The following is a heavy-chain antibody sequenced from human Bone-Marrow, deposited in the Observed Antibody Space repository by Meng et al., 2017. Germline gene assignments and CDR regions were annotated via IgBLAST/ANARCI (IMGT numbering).Heavy chain of an antibody. CDR3: ARGITMVRGAREGAFDI. Sequence: GESLKISCAASGFTFSNAWMSWVRQAPGKGLEWVGRIKSKTDGGTTDYAAPVKGRFTISRDNSKNTLYLQMNSLRAEDTAVYYCARGITMVRGAREGAFDIWGQGTMVTVSS. CDR1: GFTFSNAW. D-gene: IGHD3-10*01. J-gene: IGHJ3*02. CDR2: IKSKTDGGTT. V-gene: IGHV3-15*01.